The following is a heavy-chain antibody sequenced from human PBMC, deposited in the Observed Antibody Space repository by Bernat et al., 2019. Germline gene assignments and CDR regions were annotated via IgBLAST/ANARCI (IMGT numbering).Heavy chain of an antibody. CDR3: ARKPDYGGNSGAFDI. CDR1: GYSFTTYW. D-gene: IGHD4-23*01. Sequence: EVQLVQSGAEVKKPGESLKISCKGSGYSFTTYWIGWVRQMPGKGLEWMGIIYPGDSDTRYSPSFQGQVTISADRSISTAYLQWSSLKASDTAMYYCARKPDYGGNSGAFDIWGQGTMVTVSS. CDR2: IYPGDSDT. J-gene: IGHJ3*02. V-gene: IGHV5-51*01.